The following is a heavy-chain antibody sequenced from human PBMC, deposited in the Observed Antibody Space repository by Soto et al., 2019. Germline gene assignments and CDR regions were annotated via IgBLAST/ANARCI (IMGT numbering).Heavy chain of an antibody. J-gene: IGHJ4*02. CDR1: GFTFSNYS. Sequence: GGSLRLSCAASGFTFSNYSMNWVRQAPGKGLEWLSYISSGSNFIYYADSVKGRFTISRDSVQNSLYLQMNSLRDEDTAVYYCARGRPIDYWGQGTLVTVSS. CDR3: ARGRPIDY. V-gene: IGHV3-48*02. CDR2: ISSGSNFI.